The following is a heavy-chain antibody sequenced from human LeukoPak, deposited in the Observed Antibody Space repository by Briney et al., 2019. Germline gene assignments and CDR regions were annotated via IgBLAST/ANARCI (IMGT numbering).Heavy chain of an antibody. CDR1: EFTFSIYG. V-gene: IGHV3-30*18. Sequence: GGSLRLSCAASEFTFSIYGMHWVRQAPGKGLEWVAVISFDGVNKVYADSVKGRVTISRDNSKNTLSLQMNSLRAEDTAVYYFAKEKGSGSYFNYQYGMDGWGQGTPGTVSS. J-gene: IGHJ6*02. CDR3: AKEKGSGSYFNYQYGMDG. CDR2: ISFDGVNK. D-gene: IGHD3-10*01.